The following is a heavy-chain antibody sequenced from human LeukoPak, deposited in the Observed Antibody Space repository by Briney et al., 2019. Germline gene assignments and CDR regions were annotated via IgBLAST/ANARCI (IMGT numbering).Heavy chain of an antibody. CDR1: GGSINSSNW. D-gene: IGHD2/OR15-2a*01. V-gene: IGHV4-4*02. J-gene: IGHJ4*02. CDR2: IFHSGSA. CDR3: ARDRNSNLRLGF. Sequence: PSGTLSLTCDVSGGSINSSNWWSWVRQSPGKGLEWLGQIFHSGSANYSPSFKSRVTISVDRSKNQFSPSLTSVTAADTAAYYCARDRNSNLRLGFWGPGTLVTVSS.